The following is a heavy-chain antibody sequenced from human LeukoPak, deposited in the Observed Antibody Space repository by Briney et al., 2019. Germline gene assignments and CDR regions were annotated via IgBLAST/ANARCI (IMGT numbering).Heavy chain of an antibody. CDR1: GYTFSSYY. CDR3: ANYCDSSGYLGAFRF. J-gene: IGHJ4*02. Sequence: ASVKVSCKASGYTFSSYYIHWVRQAPGQGLEWMGGIIPIFGTANYAQKFQGRATITADESTSTAYMELSSLRSEDAAVYYCANYCDSSGYLGAFRFWGQGTLVTVSS. CDR2: IIPIFGTA. V-gene: IGHV1-69*13. D-gene: IGHD3-22*01.